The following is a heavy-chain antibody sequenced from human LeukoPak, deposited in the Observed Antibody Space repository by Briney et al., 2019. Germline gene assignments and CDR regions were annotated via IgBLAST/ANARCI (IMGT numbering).Heavy chain of an antibody. CDR1: GFTFSSYG. CDR3: ARGLYDSSGYYYLAPPDY. Sequence: PGGSPRLSCAASGFTFSSYGIHWVRQAPGKGLEWVAVISYEGSNKYYADSVKGRFTISRDNSKNTLYLQMNSLRAEDTAVYYCARGLYDSSGYYYLAPPDYWGQGTLVTVSS. V-gene: IGHV3-30*04. CDR2: ISYEGSNK. D-gene: IGHD3-22*01. J-gene: IGHJ4*02.